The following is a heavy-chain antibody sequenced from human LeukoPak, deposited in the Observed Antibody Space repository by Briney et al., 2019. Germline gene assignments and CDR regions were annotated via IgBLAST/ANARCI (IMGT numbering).Heavy chain of an antibody. CDR2: ISYDGSNK. V-gene: IGHV3-30-3*01. Sequence: GGSLRLSCAASGFTFSSSAMHWVRQAPDKGLEWVAVISYDGSNKYYADSVKGRFTISRDNSKNTLYLQMNSLRADDTAVYYCARDLSDFWSGYGMDVWGQGTTVTVSS. CDR3: ARDLSDFWSGYGMDV. D-gene: IGHD3-3*01. J-gene: IGHJ6*02. CDR1: GFTFSSSA.